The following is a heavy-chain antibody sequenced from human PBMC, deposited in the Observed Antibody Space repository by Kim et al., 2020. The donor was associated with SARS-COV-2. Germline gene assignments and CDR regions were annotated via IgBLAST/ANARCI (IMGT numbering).Heavy chain of an antibody. J-gene: IGHJ4*02. CDR1: GFTFSSYN. CDR3: ARAALVGCFDY. D-gene: IGHD5-18*01. Sequence: GGSLRLSCAASGFTFSSYNMNWVRQAPGKGLEWVSSINSSSSYIYYADSVKGRFTISRDNAKNSLYLQMNSLRAEDTAVYYCARAALVGCFDYRGQGTLVTVSS. CDR2: INSSSSYI. V-gene: IGHV3-21*01.